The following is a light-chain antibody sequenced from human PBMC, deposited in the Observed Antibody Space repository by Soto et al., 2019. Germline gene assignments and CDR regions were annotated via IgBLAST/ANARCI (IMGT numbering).Light chain of an antibody. Sequence: DIQMTQSPSTLSASVGDRVTITCRASQRISNWVAWYQQKPGKAPKLLIYDASNLESGVPSRFSGSASGTEFTLTIGSLQPDDSASYYCQQYDSYSPWTFGQGTKV. CDR2: DAS. V-gene: IGKV1-5*01. CDR1: QRISNW. J-gene: IGKJ1*01. CDR3: QQYDSYSPWT.